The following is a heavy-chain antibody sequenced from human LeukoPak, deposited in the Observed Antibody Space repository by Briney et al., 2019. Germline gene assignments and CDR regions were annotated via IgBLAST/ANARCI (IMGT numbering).Heavy chain of an antibody. V-gene: IGHV3-11*04. CDR1: GFTSNNAW. CDR3: ARDLGDQLLDPHAFDI. D-gene: IGHD2-2*01. J-gene: IGHJ3*02. Sequence: GGSLRLSCAVSGFTSNNAWMSWVRQAPGRGLEWVSYISSSGSTIYYADSVKGRFTISRDNAKNSLYLQMNSLRAEDTAVYYCARDLGDQLLDPHAFDIWGQGTMVTVSS. CDR2: ISSSGSTI.